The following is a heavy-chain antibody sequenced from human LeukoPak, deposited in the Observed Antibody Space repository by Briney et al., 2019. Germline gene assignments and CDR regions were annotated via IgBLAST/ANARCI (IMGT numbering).Heavy chain of an antibody. J-gene: IGHJ3*02. Sequence: PGGSLRLSCAASGFTFSSYWMSWVRQAPGKGLEWVANIKQDGSEKYYVDSVKGRFTISRDNAKNSLYLQMNSLRAEDTAVYYCASSVAAADPDAFDIWGQGTMVTVSS. D-gene: IGHD6-13*01. CDR2: IKQDGSEK. CDR3: ASSVAAADPDAFDI. V-gene: IGHV3-7*01. CDR1: GFTFSSYW.